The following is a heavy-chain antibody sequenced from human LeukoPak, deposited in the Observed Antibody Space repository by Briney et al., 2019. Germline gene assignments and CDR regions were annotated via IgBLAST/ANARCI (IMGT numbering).Heavy chain of an antibody. CDR3: AKSSSGGSCYSVGGCWFDP. Sequence: GGSLRLSCAASGFTFSSNWMHWVRQAPGKGLVWVSRINEDGSTTNYADSVKGRFTISRDNSKNTLYLQIDSLRAEDTALYYCAKSSSGGSCYSVGGCWFDPWGQGTLVTVSS. CDR2: INEDGSTT. V-gene: IGHV3-74*01. CDR1: GFTFSSNW. J-gene: IGHJ5*02. D-gene: IGHD2-15*01.